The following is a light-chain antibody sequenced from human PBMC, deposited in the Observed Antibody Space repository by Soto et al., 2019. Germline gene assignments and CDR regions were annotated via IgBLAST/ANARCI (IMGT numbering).Light chain of an antibody. CDR2: EVS. CDR1: SSDVGGYNY. CDR3: SSYTSSSTPMV. J-gene: IGLJ1*01. Sequence: QSALTQPASVSGSPGQSITISCTGTSSDVGGYNYVSWYQQHPGKAPKLMIYEVSNRPSGVSNRFSGSKSGNTASLTISGLQAEDEADYSCSSYTSSSTPMVFGTVTKLTVL. V-gene: IGLV2-14*01.